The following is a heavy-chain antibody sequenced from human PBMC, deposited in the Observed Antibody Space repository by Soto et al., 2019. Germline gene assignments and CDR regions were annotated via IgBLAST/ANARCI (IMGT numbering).Heavy chain of an antibody. CDR2: IVVASGQT. CDR3: SADRPDIGVGWWV. V-gene: IGHV1-58*02. Sequence: GASVKVSCKASGSGFISSGIQWVRQAHGQRLEWIGWIVVASGQTNYAQNFRGRVAITRDTSTATAYIELTGLTSEDTAVYFCSADRPDIGVGWWVWGPGTTVTVSS. CDR1: GSGFISSG. J-gene: IGHJ6*02. D-gene: IGHD2-15*01.